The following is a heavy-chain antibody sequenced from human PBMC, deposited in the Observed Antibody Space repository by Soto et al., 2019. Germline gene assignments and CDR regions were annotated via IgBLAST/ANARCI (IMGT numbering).Heavy chain of an antibody. CDR1: GGSISSYY. CDR3: ARCTAYSNYLYYYYYYMDV. V-gene: IGHV4-59*01. Sequence: PSETLSLTCTVSGGSISSYYWSWIRQPPGKGLEWIGYIYYSGSTNYNPSLKSRVTISVDTSKNQFSLKLSSVTAADTAVYYCARCTAYSNYLYYYYYYMDVWGKGTTVTVSS. CDR2: IYYSGST. J-gene: IGHJ6*03. D-gene: IGHD4-4*01.